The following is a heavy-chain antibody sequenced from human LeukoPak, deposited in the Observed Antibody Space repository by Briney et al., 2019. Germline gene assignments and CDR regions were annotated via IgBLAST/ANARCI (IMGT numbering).Heavy chain of an antibody. CDR2: INHSGGT. Sequence: SETLSLTCAVYGGSFSGYYWSWIRQPPGKGLEWIGEINHSGGTNYNPSLKSRVTISVDTSKNQFSLKLSSVTAADTAVYYCARGAYYYDSSGYYSNYYYYYMDVWGKGTTVTVSS. V-gene: IGHV4-34*01. CDR3: ARGAYYYDSSGYYSNYYYYYMDV. CDR1: GGSFSGYY. J-gene: IGHJ6*03. D-gene: IGHD3-22*01.